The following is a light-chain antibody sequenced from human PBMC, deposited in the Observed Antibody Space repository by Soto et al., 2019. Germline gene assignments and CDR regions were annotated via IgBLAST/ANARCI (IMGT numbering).Light chain of an antibody. CDR3: QQGSRFPFT. Sequence: IQMTQSPSTLSGSVGDRVTITCRASQTISSWLAWYQQKPGKAPKLLIYKASTLKSGVPSRFSGSGSGTEFTLTISSLQPEDFAIYFCQQGSRFPFTFGPGTKVDIK. J-gene: IGKJ3*01. V-gene: IGKV1-5*03. CDR1: QTISSW. CDR2: KAS.